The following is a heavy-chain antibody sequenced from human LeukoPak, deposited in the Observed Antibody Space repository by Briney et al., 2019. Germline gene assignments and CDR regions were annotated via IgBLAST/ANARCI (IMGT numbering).Heavy chain of an antibody. Sequence: RPGGSLRLSCAASGFTFSNNAMNWVRQSPGKGLEWVSGVSGSDSYTYFADSVKGRFTISRDNSRNTLYLQMNSLRAEDTAVYYCARHTSFNYGTHYGMDVWGQGTTVTVSS. CDR2: VSGSDSYT. J-gene: IGHJ6*02. CDR3: ARHTSFNYGTHYGMDV. CDR1: GFTFSNNA. V-gene: IGHV3-23*01. D-gene: IGHD3-10*01.